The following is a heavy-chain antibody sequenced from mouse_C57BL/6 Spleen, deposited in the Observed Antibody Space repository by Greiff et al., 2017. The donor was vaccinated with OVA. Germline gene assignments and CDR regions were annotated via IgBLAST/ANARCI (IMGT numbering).Heavy chain of an antibody. Sequence: QVQLKQPGAELVKPGASVKLSCKASGYTFTSYWMQWVKQRPGQGLEWIGEIDPSDSYTNYNQKFKGKATLTVDTSSSTAYMQLSSLTSEDSAVYYCARKYSSYWYFDVWGTGTTVTVSS. CDR2: IDPSDSYT. V-gene: IGHV1-50*01. CDR3: ARKYSSYWYFDV. D-gene: IGHD5-1-1*01. J-gene: IGHJ1*03. CDR1: GYTFTSYW.